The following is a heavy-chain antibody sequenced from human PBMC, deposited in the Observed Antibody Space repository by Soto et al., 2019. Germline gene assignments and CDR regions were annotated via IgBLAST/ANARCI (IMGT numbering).Heavy chain of an antibody. Sequence: PGGSLRLSCAASGFTFCSYWLHWVRQAPGKGLVWVSRINSDGSSTSYADSVKGRFTISRDNSKNTLYLQMNSLRAEDTAVYYCARAYNWNDVGAAFDIWGQGTMVTVSS. CDR1: GFTFCSYW. V-gene: IGHV3-74*01. CDR2: INSDGSST. CDR3: ARAYNWNDVGAAFDI. J-gene: IGHJ3*02. D-gene: IGHD1-20*01.